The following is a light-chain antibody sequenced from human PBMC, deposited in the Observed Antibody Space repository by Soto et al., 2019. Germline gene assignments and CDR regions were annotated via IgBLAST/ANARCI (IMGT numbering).Light chain of an antibody. CDR3: CSYAGSYTFYV. CDR1: GSDVGGYNY. Sequence: QSVLTQPRSVSGSPGQSVTISCSGTGSDVGGYNYVSWYQQYPGTAPKLMIYDVSMRPSGVPYRFSGSKSGNTASLTISGLQAEDEADYYCCSYAGSYTFYVFGSGTKVTVL. J-gene: IGLJ1*01. V-gene: IGLV2-11*01. CDR2: DVS.